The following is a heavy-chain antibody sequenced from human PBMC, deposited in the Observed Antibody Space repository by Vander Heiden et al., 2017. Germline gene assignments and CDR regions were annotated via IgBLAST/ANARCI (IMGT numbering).Heavy chain of an antibody. Sequence: VQLLESGGGLLQPGGSLRLSCAASGLTFGSYALSWVRQAPGKGLEWVSAIGGSGGSTYYADAVKGRFTISRDNSKNTLYLKMNSLRAEDTAVYYCAKDRIAVSLGWFDPWGQGTLVTVSS. V-gene: IGHV3-23*01. CDR3: AKDRIAVSLGWFDP. D-gene: IGHD6-19*01. CDR1: GLTFGSYA. CDR2: IGGSGGST. J-gene: IGHJ5*02.